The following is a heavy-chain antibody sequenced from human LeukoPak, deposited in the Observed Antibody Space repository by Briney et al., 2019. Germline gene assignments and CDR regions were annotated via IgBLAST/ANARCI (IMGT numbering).Heavy chain of an antibody. J-gene: IGHJ4*02. CDR1: GGSCVEYY. CDR3: SRGRDRSKAGDH. CDR2: IHPHGIF. D-gene: IGHD5-24*01. V-gene: IGHV4-34*01. Sequence: SETLSLTCDVSGGSCVEYYCSWIRQPPGKGLEWIGEIHPHGIFYHNSYLMSRVTLSIEPSKSQFSLRLASVTAADTAIYYCSRGRDRSKAGDHWGQGSLVTVSS.